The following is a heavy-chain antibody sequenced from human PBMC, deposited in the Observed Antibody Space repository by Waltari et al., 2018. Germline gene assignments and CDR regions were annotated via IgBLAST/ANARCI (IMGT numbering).Heavy chain of an antibody. CDR3: TRDHRIVVVPAALFDY. J-gene: IGHJ4*02. CDR2: IRSKASGGTT. V-gene: IGHV3-49*04. Sequence: EVQLVESGGGLVQPGRSLRLSCTGSGFTFGDHGMSWVRQAPGEGLEWVGFIRSKASGGTTEYAASVKGRFTISREDSKSIAYLQMNSLKTEDTAVYYCTRDHRIVVVPAALFDYWGQGTLVTVSS. D-gene: IGHD2-2*01. CDR1: GFTFGDHG.